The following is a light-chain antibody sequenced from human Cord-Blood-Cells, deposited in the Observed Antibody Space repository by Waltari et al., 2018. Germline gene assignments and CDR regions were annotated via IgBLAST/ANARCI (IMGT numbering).Light chain of an antibody. Sequence: QAVVPQAPSLTVSPGGTVTLTGGPLTGAVTSGPYPYWFQQKPGQAPRTLIYDTSNKHSWTPARFSGSLLGGKAALTLSGAQPEDEAEYYCLLSYSGARGVFGGGTKLTVL. CDR3: LLSYSGARGV. J-gene: IGLJ3*02. CDR1: TGAVTSGPY. CDR2: DTS. V-gene: IGLV7-46*01.